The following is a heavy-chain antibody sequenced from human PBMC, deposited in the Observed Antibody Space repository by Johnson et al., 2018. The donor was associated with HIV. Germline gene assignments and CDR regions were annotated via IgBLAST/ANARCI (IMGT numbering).Heavy chain of an antibody. CDR2: MSHDGSDK. D-gene: IGHD6-19*01. CDR1: GFTFSSYA. V-gene: IGHV3-30*18. J-gene: IGHJ3*02. Sequence: QVQLVESGGGVVQPGRSLRLSCAASGFTFSSYAMHWVRQAPGKGLEWVAAMSHDGSDKYYADSVKGRFTISRDNAKNSLYLQMNSLRAEDTALYYCAKVGLDEAFDIWGQGTMVTVSS. CDR3: AKVGLDEAFDI.